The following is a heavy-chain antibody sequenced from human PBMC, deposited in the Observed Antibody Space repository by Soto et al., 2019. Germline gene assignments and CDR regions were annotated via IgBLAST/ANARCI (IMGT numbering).Heavy chain of an antibody. Sequence: SQTHSHRYTVSDGSSSDVGHSWSWIHQPPGKGLERIGYIYHSGSTYYNPSLKSRVTISVDRSKNQFSLKLSSVTAADTAVYYCARDRVDYYGSGSYYNYYYYGMDVWGQGTTVTVSS. CDR1: DGSSSDVGHS. CDR3: ARDRVDYYGSGSYYNYYYYGMDV. D-gene: IGHD3-10*01. J-gene: IGHJ6*02. V-gene: IGHV4-30-2*01. CDR2: IYHSGST.